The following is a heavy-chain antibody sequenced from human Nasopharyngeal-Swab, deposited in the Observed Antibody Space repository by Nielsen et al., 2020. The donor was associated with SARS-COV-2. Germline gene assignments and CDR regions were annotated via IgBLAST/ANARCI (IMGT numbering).Heavy chain of an antibody. Sequence: GSLRPSCTVSGGSISSSSYYWGWIRQPPGKGLEWIGSIYYSGSTYYNPSLKSRVTISVDTSKNQFSLKLSSVTAADTAVYYCACSYDILTGLDYWGQGTLVTVSS. V-gene: IGHV4-39*01. CDR3: ACSYDILTGLDY. CDR2: IYYSGST. D-gene: IGHD3-9*01. J-gene: IGHJ4*02. CDR1: GGSISSSSYY.